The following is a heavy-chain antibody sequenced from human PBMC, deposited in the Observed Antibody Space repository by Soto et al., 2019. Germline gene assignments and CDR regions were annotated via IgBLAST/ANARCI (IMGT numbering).Heavy chain of an antibody. V-gene: IGHV3-13*01. CDR2: IGTAGDT. CDR1: GFTFSSYD. D-gene: IGHD3-3*01. J-gene: IGHJ3*02. CDR3: ARSVGGGTTIFGVVDAFDI. Sequence: PXGSLRLSCAASGFTFSSYDMHWVRQATGKGLEWVSAIGTAGDTYYPGSVKGRFTISRENAKNSLYLQMNSLRAGDTAVYYCARSVGGGTTIFGVVDAFDIWGQGTMVTVSS.